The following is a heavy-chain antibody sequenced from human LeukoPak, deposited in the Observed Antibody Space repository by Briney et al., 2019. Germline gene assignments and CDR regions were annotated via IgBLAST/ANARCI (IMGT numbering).Heavy chain of an antibody. CDR2: IYYSGST. V-gene: IGHV4-61*05. CDR1: AGSISSSSYY. D-gene: IGHD3-22*01. J-gene: IGHJ4*02. CDR3: ATRPARGSGPYYPYFDY. Sequence: SETLSLTCAVSAGSISSSSYYWGWIRQPPGKGLEWIGYIYYSGSTNYNPSLKSRVTISVDTSKTQFSLKLTSVTAADTAVYYCATRPARGSGPYYPYFDYWGQGTLVTVSS.